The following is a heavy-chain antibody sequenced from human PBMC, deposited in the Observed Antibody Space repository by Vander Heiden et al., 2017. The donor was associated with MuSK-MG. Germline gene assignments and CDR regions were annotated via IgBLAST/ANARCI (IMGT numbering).Heavy chain of an antibody. D-gene: IGHD6-13*01. J-gene: IGHJ5*02. CDR3: ARARNGAAAGYGRHHRFDP. Sequence: QVQLQQWGAGLLKPSETLSLTCAVCGGSFSGYYWSWIRQPPGKGLEWIGEINHSGSTNYNPSLKSRVTISVDTSKNQFSLKLSSVTAADTAVYYCARARNGAAAGYGRHHRFDPWGQGTLVTVSS. CDR1: GGSFSGYY. V-gene: IGHV4-34*01. CDR2: INHSGST.